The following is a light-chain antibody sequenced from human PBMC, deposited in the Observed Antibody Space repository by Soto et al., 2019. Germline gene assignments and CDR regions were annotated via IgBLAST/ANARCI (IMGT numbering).Light chain of an antibody. CDR2: DVN. J-gene: IGLJ2*01. V-gene: IGLV2-11*01. CDR3: CSYAGSFTLV. CDR1: SSDVGGYNY. Sequence: QSALTQPRSVSGSPGQSVTISCTGTSSDVGGYNYVSWYQQHPGKAPKLMIYDVNKRPSGVPARFSGSKSGNTASLTISGLQAEDEADYYCCSYAGSFTLVFGGGTKLTVL.